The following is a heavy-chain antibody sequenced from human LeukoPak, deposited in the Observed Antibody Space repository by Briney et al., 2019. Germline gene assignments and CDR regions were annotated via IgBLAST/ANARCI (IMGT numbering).Heavy chain of an antibody. V-gene: IGHV3-74*01. CDR1: GFTFSSYW. Sequence: GGSLRLSCAASGFTFSSYWMHWVRQAPGKGLVWVSRINSDGSSTSYADSVKGRFTISRDNAKNTLYLQMNSLRAEDTAVYYCARGEGYCSSTSCYEPSTDFDYWGQGTLVTVSS. D-gene: IGHD2-2*01. CDR2: INSDGSST. CDR3: ARGEGYCSSTSCYEPSTDFDY. J-gene: IGHJ4*02.